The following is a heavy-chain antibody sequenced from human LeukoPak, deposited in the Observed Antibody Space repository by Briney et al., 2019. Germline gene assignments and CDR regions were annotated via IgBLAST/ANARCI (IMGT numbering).Heavy chain of an antibody. D-gene: IGHD3-22*01. J-gene: IGHJ4*02. CDR3: RVVIKEPQGAYFDY. CDR1: GGTFSSYA. CDR2: IIPILGIA. V-gene: IGHV1-69*04. Sequence: SVKVSCKASGGTFSSYAISWVRQAPGQGLEWMGRIIPILGIANYAQKFQGRVTITADKSTSTAYMELSSLRSEDTAVYYCRVVIKEPQGAYFDYWGQGTLVPVSS.